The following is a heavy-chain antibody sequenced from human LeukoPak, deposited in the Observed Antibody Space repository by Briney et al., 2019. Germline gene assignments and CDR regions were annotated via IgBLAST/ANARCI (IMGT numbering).Heavy chain of an antibody. CDR2: FDPEDGET. J-gene: IGHJ6*03. V-gene: IGHV1-24*01. Sequence: ASVEVSCKVSGYTLTELSMHWVRQAPGKGLEWMGGFDPEDGETIYAQKFQGRVTMTRDMSTSTVYMELSSLRSEDTAVYYCARARMISLKMYYYYYYMDVWGKGTTITISS. D-gene: IGHD3/OR15-3a*01. CDR1: GYTLTELS. CDR3: ARARMISLKMYYYYYYMDV.